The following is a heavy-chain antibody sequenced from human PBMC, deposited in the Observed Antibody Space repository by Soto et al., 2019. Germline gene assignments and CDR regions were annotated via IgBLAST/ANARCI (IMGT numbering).Heavy chain of an antibody. Sequence: QVQLVQSGAEVKKPGATVKVSCKASGDTFTDYYIHWVRQAAGQGLEWMGTVNPSGDHTTYEQHFLGRMTMTRDTSTSTLYMELTSLTSEDTAVYYCARGGHVVVVTAALDYWGQGTLVTVSS. CDR2: VNPSGDHT. J-gene: IGHJ4*02. D-gene: IGHD2-21*02. CDR1: GDTFTDYY. V-gene: IGHV1-46*01. CDR3: ARGGHVVVVTAALDY.